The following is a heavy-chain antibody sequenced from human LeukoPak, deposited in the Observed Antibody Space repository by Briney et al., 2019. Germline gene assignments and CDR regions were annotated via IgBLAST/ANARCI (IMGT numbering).Heavy chain of an antibody. J-gene: IGHJ4*02. CDR1: GFAFSDFY. CDR2: ISNSGSTL. V-gene: IGHV3-11*01. Sequence: GGPLRLSCAASGFAFSDFYMFWIRQAPGKGLEWISYISNSGSTLYYADSVKGRFTTSRDNDKNLLYLQMNSLRADDTAVYYCARDALGSYDYWGQGTLVTVSS. CDR3: ARDALGSYDY. D-gene: IGHD3-10*01.